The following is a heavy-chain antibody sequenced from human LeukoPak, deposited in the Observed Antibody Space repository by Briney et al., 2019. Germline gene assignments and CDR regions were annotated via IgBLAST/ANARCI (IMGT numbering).Heavy chain of an antibody. CDR3: ARVYLYYDIVTGYWAPKYYFDY. Sequence: ASVKVSCKASGYTFTGYYMHWVRQAPGQGLEWMGWINPNSGGTNYAQKFQGRVTMTRDTSISTAYMELSRLRSDDTAVYYCARVYLYYDIVTGYWAPKYYFDYWGQGTLVTVSS. V-gene: IGHV1-2*02. D-gene: IGHD3-9*01. J-gene: IGHJ4*02. CDR2: INPNSGGT. CDR1: GYTFTGYY.